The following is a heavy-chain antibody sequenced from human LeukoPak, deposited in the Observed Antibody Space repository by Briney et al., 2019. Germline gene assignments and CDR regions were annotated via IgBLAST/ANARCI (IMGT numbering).Heavy chain of an antibody. V-gene: IGHV5-51*01. CDR1: GYSFTSYW. J-gene: IGHJ4*02. CDR2: IYPGDSDT. CDR3: ARCFRANYYDSSGCDFDY. Sequence: GESLKISCKGSGYSFTSYWIGWVRQMPGKGLEWMGIIYPGDSDTRYSPSFQGQVTISADKSISTAYLQWSSLKASDTAMYYCARCFRANYYDSSGCDFDYWGQGTLVTVSS. D-gene: IGHD3-22*01.